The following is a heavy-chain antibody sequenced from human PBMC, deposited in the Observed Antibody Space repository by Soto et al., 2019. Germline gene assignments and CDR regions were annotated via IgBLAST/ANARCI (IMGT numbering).Heavy chain of an antibody. Sequence: SETLSLTCTVSGGSIRPLYCSWVRQPPGKGLEWIGYLYYSGNTNYNPSLKSRVTISVDASKNQVSLRLTSVTAADTAVYYCARVGGVAARTFDYWGQGTVVTVSS. CDR3: ARVGGVAARTFDY. CDR2: LYYSGNT. D-gene: IGHD2-15*01. CDR1: GGSIRPLY. V-gene: IGHV4-59*01. J-gene: IGHJ4*02.